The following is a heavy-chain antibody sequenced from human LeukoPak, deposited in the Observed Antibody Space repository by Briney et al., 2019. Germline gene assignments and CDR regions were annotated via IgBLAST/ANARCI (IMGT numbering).Heavy chain of an antibody. CDR1: GFSLSSNA. D-gene: IGHD3-22*01. CDR3: AKWMRGVVAVKSLYP. CDR2: ISGSGGST. Sequence: PGGSLRLSCAASGFSLSSNAMNWVRQAPGKGLEWVSGISGSGGSTYYADSVTGRFTISRDNSKTTLYLQMNSLRSEHPADPYVAKWMRGVVAVKSLYPWGQGTLVTASS. J-gene: IGHJ5*02. V-gene: IGHV3-23*01.